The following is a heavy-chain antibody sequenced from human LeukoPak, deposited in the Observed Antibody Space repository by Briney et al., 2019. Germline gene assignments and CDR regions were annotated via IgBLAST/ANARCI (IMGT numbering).Heavy chain of an antibody. D-gene: IGHD6-19*01. V-gene: IGHV2-5*01. CDR3: AHSHLIAVAGTRYFDY. CDR1: GFALSTSGVG. CDR2: IYWNDDK. J-gene: IGHJ4*02. Sequence: SGPTLVKPTQTLTLACTFSGFALSTSGVGVGWIRQPPGKALEWRALIYWNDDKRYSPSLKSRLTITKDTSKNQVVLTMTNMDPVDTATYYCAHSHLIAVAGTRYFDYWGQGTLVTVSS.